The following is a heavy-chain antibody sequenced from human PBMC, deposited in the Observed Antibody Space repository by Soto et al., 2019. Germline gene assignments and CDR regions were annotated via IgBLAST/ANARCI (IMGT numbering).Heavy chain of an antibody. CDR3: SRVKEKEILRYFDWVLSYFDY. J-gene: IGHJ4*02. CDR2: INAGNGNT. CDR1: GYTFTSYA. D-gene: IGHD3-9*01. Sequence: ASVKVSCKASGYTFTSYAMHWVRQAPGQRLEWMGWINAGNGNTKYSQKFQGRVTITRDTSASTAYMELSSLRSEDTAVYYCSRVKEKEILRYFDWVLSYFDYWGQGTLVNVSS. V-gene: IGHV1-3*01.